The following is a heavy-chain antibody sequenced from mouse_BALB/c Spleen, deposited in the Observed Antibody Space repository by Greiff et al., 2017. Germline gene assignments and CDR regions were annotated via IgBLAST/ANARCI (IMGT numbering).Heavy chain of an antibody. CDR1: GFSLTSYG. J-gene: IGHJ4*01. Sequence: QVQLKESGPGLVAPSQSLSITCTVSGFSLTSYGVHWVRQPPGKGLEWLGVIWAGGSTNYNSALMSRLSISKDNSKSQVFLKMNSLQTDDTAMYYCASPLVYGSDAMDYWGQGTSVTVSS. V-gene: IGHV2-9*02. D-gene: IGHD1-1*01. CDR3: ASPLVYGSDAMDY. CDR2: IWAGGST.